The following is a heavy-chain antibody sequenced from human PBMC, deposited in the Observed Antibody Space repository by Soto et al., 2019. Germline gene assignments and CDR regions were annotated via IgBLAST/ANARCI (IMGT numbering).Heavy chain of an antibody. J-gene: IGHJ6*02. Sequence: QVQLVQSGAEVKKPGASVKVSCKASGYTFTSYDINWVRQATGQGLEWMGWMNPNSGNTGYAQKFQGRVTMTRNTSASXXYMELSSMRSEDTAVYYCARGLGSGWAYYYYGMDVWGQGTTVTVSS. V-gene: IGHV1-8*01. CDR1: GYTFTSYD. CDR2: MNPNSGNT. D-gene: IGHD6-19*01. CDR3: ARGLGSGWAYYYYGMDV.